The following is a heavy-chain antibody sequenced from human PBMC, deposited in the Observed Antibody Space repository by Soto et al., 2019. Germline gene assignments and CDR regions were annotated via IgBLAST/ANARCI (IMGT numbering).Heavy chain of an antibody. CDR3: ARLLSVAGDEN. V-gene: IGHV4-39*02. D-gene: IGHD6-19*01. CDR1: GGSISSSSYY. Sequence: SETLSLTCTVSGGSISSSSYYWGWIRQPPGKGLEWIGRIYYSGSTYYNPSLKSRVTISVDTSKTHFSLKLSFVTAADTAVYYCARLLSVAGDENWGQGTLVTVSS. CDR2: IYYSGST. J-gene: IGHJ4*02.